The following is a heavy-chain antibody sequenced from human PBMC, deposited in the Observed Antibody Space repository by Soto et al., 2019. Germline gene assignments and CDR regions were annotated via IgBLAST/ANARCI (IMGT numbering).Heavy chain of an antibody. CDR3: ARDKKSSCSGGSCYSYYYYYYGMDV. J-gene: IGHJ6*02. CDR1: GGTFSSYA. V-gene: IGHV1-69*01. D-gene: IGHD2-15*01. Sequence: QVQLVQSGAEVKKPGSSVKVSCKASGGTFSSYAISWVRQAPGQGLEWMGGIIPIFGTANYAQKFQGRVTITADESTSTAYMELSILRSEDTAVYYCARDKKSSCSGGSCYSYYYYYYGMDVWGQGTTVTVSS. CDR2: IIPIFGTA.